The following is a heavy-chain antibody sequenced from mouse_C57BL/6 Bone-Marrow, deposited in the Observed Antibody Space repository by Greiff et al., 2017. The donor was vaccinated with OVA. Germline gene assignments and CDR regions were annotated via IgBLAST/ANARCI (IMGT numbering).Heavy chain of an antibody. D-gene: IGHD1-1*01. CDR2: IDPSASET. J-gene: IGHJ1*03. CDR3: ARGKFYGSKIGGYFDV. Sequence: QVQLQQPGAELVRPGSSVKLSCKASGYTFTSYWMHWVKQRPIQGLEWIGNIDPSASETHYNQKFKDKATLTVDKSSITAYMPLSSLTSEDSAVYYCARGKFYGSKIGGYFDVWGTGTTVTVSS. CDR1: GYTFTSYW. V-gene: IGHV1-52*01.